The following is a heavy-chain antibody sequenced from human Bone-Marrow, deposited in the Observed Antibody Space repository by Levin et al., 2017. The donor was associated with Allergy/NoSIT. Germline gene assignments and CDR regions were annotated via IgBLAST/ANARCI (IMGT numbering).Heavy chain of an antibody. CDR2: IKQTAGGGAT. CDR1: GFSFRSAW. CDR3: TTGFSAVGHDGF. D-gene: IGHD3-3*01. Sequence: GGSLRLSCAAAGFSFRSAWMNWFRQAPGKGLEWVGRIKQTAGGGATDYAAPVQGRFTVSRDDSNNRLFLQMDGLKTEDTAVYYCTTGFSAVGHDGFWRQGTPVIVSS. J-gene: IGHJ4*02. V-gene: IGHV3-15*07.